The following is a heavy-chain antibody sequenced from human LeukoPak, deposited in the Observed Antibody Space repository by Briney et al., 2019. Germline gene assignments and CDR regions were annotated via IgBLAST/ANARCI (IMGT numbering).Heavy chain of an antibody. J-gene: IGHJ4*02. CDR1: GLTFSSYS. D-gene: IGHD5-18*01. CDR3: ARESGYSYGHFDY. V-gene: IGHV3-48*01. CDR2: ISSSSSTI. Sequence: GGSLRLSCAASGLTFSSYSMNWVRQAPGKGLEGVSYISSSSSTIYYADSVKGRFTISRDNAKNSLYLQMNSLRAEDTAVYYCARESGYSYGHFDYWGQGTLVTVSS.